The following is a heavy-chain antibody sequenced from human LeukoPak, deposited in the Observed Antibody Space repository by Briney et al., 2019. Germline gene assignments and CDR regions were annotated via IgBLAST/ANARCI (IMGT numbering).Heavy chain of an antibody. CDR1: GFTFDDYA. Sequence: GGSLRLSCAASGFTFDDYAMHWVRQAPGKGLEWVSGICWNSGSIGYADSVKGRFTISRDNAKNSLYLRMNSLRAEDTALYYCAKGGGSSPYYFDYWGQGTLVTVSS. D-gene: IGHD6-6*01. CDR3: AKGGGSSPYYFDY. V-gene: IGHV3-9*01. J-gene: IGHJ4*02. CDR2: ICWNSGSI.